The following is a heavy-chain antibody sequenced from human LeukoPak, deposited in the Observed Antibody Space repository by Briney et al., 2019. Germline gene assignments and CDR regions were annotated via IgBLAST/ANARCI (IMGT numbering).Heavy chain of an antibody. D-gene: IGHD4-17*01. CDR2: ITSGFTP. CDR1: GLALSDYA. V-gene: IGHV3-69-1*01. J-gene: IGHJ4*02. CDR3: ARDGSTVTNYYFDY. Sequence: SGGSLSLSCAASGLALSDYAMSWFRQAPGKVLEWVSTITSGFTPHYADSVKGRFTISRDNSKNSLYLQMNSLRAEDTAVYYCARDGSTVTNYYFDYWGQGTLVTVSS.